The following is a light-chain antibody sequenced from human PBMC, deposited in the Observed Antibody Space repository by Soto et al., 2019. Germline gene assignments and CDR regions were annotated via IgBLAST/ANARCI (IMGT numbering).Light chain of an antibody. J-gene: IGKJ5*01. V-gene: IGKV1D-16*01. Sequence: DIQMTQSPSSLSASVGARVTITCRASQGISSWLAWYQQKPEKAPKSLIYAASSLQSGAPSRFSGSGSGTHLTHTISRLQPEDFATYDSQQNNSYPLTFGQGTRLEIK. CDR2: AAS. CDR1: QGISSW. CDR3: QQNNSYPLT.